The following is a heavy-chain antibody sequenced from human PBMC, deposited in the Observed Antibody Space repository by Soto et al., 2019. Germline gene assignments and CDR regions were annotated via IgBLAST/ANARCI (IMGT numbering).Heavy chain of an antibody. CDR1: GFIFSTYG. CDR3: ARDTTRAMVRIYYGMDV. CDR2: IWYDGSNK. D-gene: IGHD3-10*01. J-gene: IGHJ6*02. Sequence: PGGSLRLSCAASGFIFSTYGMHWVRQAPGKGLEWVAVIWYDGSNKYYADSVKGRFTISRDNSKNTLYLQMNSLRAEDTAVYYCARDTTRAMVRIYYGMDVWGQGTTVTVS. V-gene: IGHV3-33*01.